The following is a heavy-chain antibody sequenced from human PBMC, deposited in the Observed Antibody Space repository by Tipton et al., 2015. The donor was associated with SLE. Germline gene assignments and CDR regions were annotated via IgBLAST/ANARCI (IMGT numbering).Heavy chain of an antibody. Sequence: TLSLTCAVSGGSMNSGGASWGWIRQPRGKGLEWIGYIYHGGTPYYSPSFKSRVTISVDRSQNQFSLRLRSVTAADTAVYYCARDGLHYYHYRMDVWGKGTTVTVSS. V-gene: IGHV4-30-2*01. D-gene: IGHD3-16*02. J-gene: IGHJ6*04. CDR1: GGSMNSGGAS. CDR2: IYHGGTP. CDR3: ARDGLHYYHYRMDV.